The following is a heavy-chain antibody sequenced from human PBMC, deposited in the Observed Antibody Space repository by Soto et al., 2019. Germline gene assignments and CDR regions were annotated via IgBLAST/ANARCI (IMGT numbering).Heavy chain of an antibody. CDR3: ARGSPSFITMIADSVYFDY. D-gene: IGHD3-22*01. CDR1: GGSISSYY. V-gene: IGHV4-59*01. J-gene: IGHJ4*02. Sequence: SETLSLTCTVSGGSISSYYWSWIRQPPGKGLEWIGYIYYSGSTNYNPSLKRRVTISVDTSKNQFALRLSSVTAADTAVYYCARGSPSFITMIADSVYFDYWGQGTLVTVSS. CDR2: IYYSGST.